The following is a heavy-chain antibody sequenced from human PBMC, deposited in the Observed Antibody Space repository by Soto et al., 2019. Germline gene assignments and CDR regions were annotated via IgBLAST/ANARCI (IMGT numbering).Heavy chain of an antibody. CDR2: ISGSGGST. CDR1: GFTFSSYA. J-gene: IGHJ6*02. D-gene: IGHD6-13*01. V-gene: IGHV3-23*01. CDR3: AKGSSSSWYGGDYYYYYGMDV. Sequence: PXVSLRLSCAASGFTFSSYAMSWVRQAPGKGLEWVSAISGSGGSTYYADSVKGRFTISRDNSKNTLYLQMNSLRAEDTAVYYCAKGSSSSWYGGDYYYYYGMDVWGQGTTVTVSS.